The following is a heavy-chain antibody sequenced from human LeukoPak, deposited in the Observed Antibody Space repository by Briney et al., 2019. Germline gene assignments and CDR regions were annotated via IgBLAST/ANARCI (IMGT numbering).Heavy chain of an antibody. V-gene: IGHV3-7*04. Sequence: PGGSLRLSCAASGFTFSSYWMSWVRHAPGKGLEWVAKIKQDGSEKHYVDSLKGRFTISRDNAKNSLYLQMNSLRAEDTAVYDCARDADWFNLDYWGQGTLVTVSS. CDR1: GFTFSSYW. J-gene: IGHJ4*02. CDR3: ARDADWFNLDY. D-gene: IGHD3/OR15-3a*01. CDR2: IKQDGSEK.